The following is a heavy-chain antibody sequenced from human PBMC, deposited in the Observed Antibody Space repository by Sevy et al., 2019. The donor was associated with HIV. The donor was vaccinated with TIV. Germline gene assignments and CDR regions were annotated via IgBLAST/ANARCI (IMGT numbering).Heavy chain of an antibody. CDR2: IYYSGST. V-gene: IGHV4-59*01. CDR3: ARMTVKWLVL. CDR1: GGSISSYY. J-gene: IGHJ4*02. Sequence: SETLSLTCTVSGGSISSYYWSWIRQPPGKGLEWIGYIYYSGSTNYNPSLKSRVTISVDTSKNQFSLKLSSLTAADTAVYYCARMTVKWLVLWGQGTLVTVSS. D-gene: IGHD6-19*01.